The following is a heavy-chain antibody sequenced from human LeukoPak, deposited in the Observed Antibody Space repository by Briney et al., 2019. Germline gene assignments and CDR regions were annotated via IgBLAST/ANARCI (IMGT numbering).Heavy chain of an antibody. CDR1: SGSISSGDYY. CDR3: ARVVAADYYDSSGSIDY. D-gene: IGHD3-22*01. V-gene: IGHV4-30-4*01. CDR2: IYYTGST. J-gene: IGHJ4*02. Sequence: SQTLSLTCTVSSGSISSGDYYWSWIRQPPGKGLEWIGYIYYTGSTYYNPSLKSRVTISVDTSKNQFSLKLSSVTAADTVVYFCARVVAADYYDSSGSIDYWGQGTLVTVSS.